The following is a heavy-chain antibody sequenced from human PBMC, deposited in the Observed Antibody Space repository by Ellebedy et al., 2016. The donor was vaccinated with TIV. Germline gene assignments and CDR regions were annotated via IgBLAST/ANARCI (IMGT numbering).Heavy chain of an antibody. J-gene: IGHJ6*02. Sequence: ASVKVSCXASGYSLTTHSIHWVRQAPGQSLEWMGWINTGNDNTKYSQKLQGRVTITRDYMELSGLMSEDTAVYYCATREWQDPMDVWGQGTTVTVSS. CDR1: GYSLTTHS. D-gene: IGHD3-3*01. CDR3: ATREWQDPMDV. CDR2: INTGNDNT. V-gene: IGHV1-3*04.